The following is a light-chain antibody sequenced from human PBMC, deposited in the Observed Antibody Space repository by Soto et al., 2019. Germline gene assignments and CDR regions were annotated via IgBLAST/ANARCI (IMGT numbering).Light chain of an antibody. J-gene: IGKJ5*01. CDR3: QQRSNWPPIT. CDR1: QSATTY. V-gene: IGKV3-11*01. Sequence: VLTQSPGTLSLAPGERASLSCRASQSATTYLAWYQQKPGQAPRLLIYGASSRATGIPDRFSGSGSGTDFTLPISSLEPEDFAAYYCQQRSNWPPITFGQGTRLEIK. CDR2: GAS.